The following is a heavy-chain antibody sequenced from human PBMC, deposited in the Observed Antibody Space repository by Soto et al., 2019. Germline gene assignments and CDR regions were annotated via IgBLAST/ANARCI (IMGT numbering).Heavy chain of an antibody. CDR1: GFTFRSYA. Sequence: PRLSCAASGFTFRSYAMHWVRQAPGKGLEWVAVISYDGSNKYYADSVKGRFTISRDNSKNTLYLQMNSLRAEDTAVYYCAGAGGGNSNPTFWYFDLWGRGTLVTVSS. J-gene: IGHJ2*01. CDR2: ISYDGSNK. CDR3: AGAGGGNSNPTFWYFDL. V-gene: IGHV3-30-3*01. D-gene: IGHD2-21*02.